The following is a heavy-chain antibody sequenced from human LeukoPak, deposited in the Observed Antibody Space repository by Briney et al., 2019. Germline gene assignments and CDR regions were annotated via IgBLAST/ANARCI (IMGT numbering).Heavy chain of an antibody. CDR1: GGSISSYY. V-gene: IGHV4-59*01. CDR3: ARERPWLDGGYYFDY. CDR2: IYYSGST. J-gene: IGHJ4*02. D-gene: IGHD4-23*01. Sequence: SETLSLTCTVSGGSISSYYWSWIRQPPGKGLEWSGYIYYSGSTNYNPSLKSRVTISVDTSKNQFSLKLSSVTAADTAVYYCARERPWLDGGYYFDYWGRGTLLTVSS.